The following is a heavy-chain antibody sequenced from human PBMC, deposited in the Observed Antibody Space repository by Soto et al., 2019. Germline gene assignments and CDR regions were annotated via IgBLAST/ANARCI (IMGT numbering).Heavy chain of an antibody. CDR2: ISGSGGST. CDR1: GFTFSGYA. Sequence: EVQLLESGGGLVQPGGSLRLSCAASGFTFSGYAMSWVRQAPGKGLEWVSAISGSGGSTYYADYVKGRFTISSDNCKNALYPQMKSLRGEDTAVYYCAKAFSGTFGELLFWNWGQGTLVTVSS. CDR3: AKAFSGTFGELLFWN. J-gene: IGHJ4*02. D-gene: IGHD3-10*01. V-gene: IGHV3-23*01.